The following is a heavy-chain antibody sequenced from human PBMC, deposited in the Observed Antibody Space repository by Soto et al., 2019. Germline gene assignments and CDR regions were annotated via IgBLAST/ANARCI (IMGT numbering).Heavy chain of an antibody. Sequence: EVQLVESGGGLVKPGGSLRLSCAASGFIFDIYSMTWVRQAPGKGLEWVSSISSSSTYIYYAVTEKGRFTISRDNGENTLYWQMSSLRADEKAEYYCVRDRGAASDIRYYYYGIDVLGQGTTVTVSS. CDR2: ISSSSTYI. D-gene: IGHD3-10*01. CDR1: GFIFDIYS. CDR3: VRDRGAASDIRYYYYGIDV. J-gene: IGHJ6*02. V-gene: IGHV3-21*01.